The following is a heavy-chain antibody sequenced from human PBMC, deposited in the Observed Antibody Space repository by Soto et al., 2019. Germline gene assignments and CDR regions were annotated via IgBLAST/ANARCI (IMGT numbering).Heavy chain of an antibody. V-gene: IGHV4-4*02. CDR1: GDYLTNNHW. D-gene: IGHD2-15*01. CDR3: VRDSRTGCSSINCYMH. J-gene: IGHJ4*02. Sequence: QLQLRESGPGLVQPSGTLSLTCDVSGDYLTNNHWWSWVRQAPGKGVEWIGEIWHTGRPNYNPSLKSRVAISIDKSKNQFSLKLSSVTAADTAVYYCVRDSRTGCSSINCYMHWGQGTLVTVSS. CDR2: IWHTGRP.